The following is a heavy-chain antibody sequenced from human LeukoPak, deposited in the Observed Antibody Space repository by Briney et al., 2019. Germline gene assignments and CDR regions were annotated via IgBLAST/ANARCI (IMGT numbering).Heavy chain of an antibody. CDR3: AKAGGYSSSWWPFDY. D-gene: IGHD6-13*01. V-gene: IGHV3-23*01. CDR2: ISGSGGST. Sequence: GGSLRLSCAASGFTFSSYAMSWVRQAPGKGLEWVSAISGSGGSTYYADSVKGRFTISRDNSKNTLYLQMNSLRAEDTAVYYCAKAGGYSSSWWPFDYWGQGTLVTVSS. J-gene: IGHJ4*02. CDR1: GFTFSSYA.